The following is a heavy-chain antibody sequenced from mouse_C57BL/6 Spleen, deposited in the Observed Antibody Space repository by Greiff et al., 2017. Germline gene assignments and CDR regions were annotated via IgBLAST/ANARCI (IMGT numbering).Heavy chain of an antibody. V-gene: IGHV1-18*01. CDR2: IHPNNGGT. CDR3: ARGDYGRFAY. CDR1: GYTFTDYT. J-gene: IGHJ3*01. D-gene: IGHD2-4*01. Sequence: EVQLQQSGPELVKPGASVKIPCKASGYTFTDYTMDWVKQSHGKSLEWIGDIHPNNGGTLYNQKFKGKATLTVDKSSSTAYMELRSLTSEDTAVYYCARGDYGRFAYWGQGTLVTVSA.